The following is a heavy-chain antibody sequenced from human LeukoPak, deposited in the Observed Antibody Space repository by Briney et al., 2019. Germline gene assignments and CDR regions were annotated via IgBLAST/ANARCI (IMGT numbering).Heavy chain of an antibody. V-gene: IGHV3-48*01. CDR2: ISSSSSTI. Sequence: GGSLRLSCAASGFTFSSYSMNWVRQAPGKGLEWVSYISSSSSTIYYADSVEGRFTISRDNSKNTLYLQMNSLRAEDTAVYYCAKDAASGYDVPNYYMDVWGKGTTVTISS. CDR3: AKDAASGYDVPNYYMDV. CDR1: GFTFSSYS. J-gene: IGHJ6*03. D-gene: IGHD5-12*01.